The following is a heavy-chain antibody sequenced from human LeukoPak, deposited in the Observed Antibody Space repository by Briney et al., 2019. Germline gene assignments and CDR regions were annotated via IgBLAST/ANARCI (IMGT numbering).Heavy chain of an antibody. CDR2: IHYNGNT. CDR3: ARGAMGGANWFDP. CDR1: GGPISSGGNY. Sequence: PSQTLSLTCTVSGGPISSGGNYGSWIRQHPGKGLEWIGYIHYNGNTYYNPSLKSRVTISVDTSKNQFSLKLSSVTAADTAVFYCARGAMGGANWFDPWGQGTLVTVSS. V-gene: IGHV4-31*03. D-gene: IGHD5-18*01. J-gene: IGHJ5*02.